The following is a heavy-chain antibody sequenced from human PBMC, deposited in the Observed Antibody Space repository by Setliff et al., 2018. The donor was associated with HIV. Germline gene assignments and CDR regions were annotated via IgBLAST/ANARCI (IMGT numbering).Heavy chain of an antibody. CDR1: GGSISSHY. J-gene: IGHJ6*03. Sequence: LSLTCTVSGGSISSHYWSWIRQPPGKGLEWIGYIYYSGSTNHNPSLKSRVTISVDTSKNQFSLMLSSVTAAGTAVYYSARGGIGDYYYYYMDVWGKGTTVTVSS. CDR3: ARGGIGDYYYYYMDV. V-gene: IGHV4-59*11. D-gene: IGHD3-10*01. CDR2: IYYSGST.